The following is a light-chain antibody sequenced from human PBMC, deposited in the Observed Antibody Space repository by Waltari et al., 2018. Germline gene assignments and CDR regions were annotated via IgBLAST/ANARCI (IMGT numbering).Light chain of an antibody. J-gene: IGLJ1*01. V-gene: IGLV2-14*03. CDR3: TSYTTTDTLYV. CDR2: DVS. Sequence: QSALTQPASVSGSPGQSITISCTGTSSDIGSFTYVSRYQQYPGKAPKLIIFDVSNRPSGISDRFSGSKSGNTASLTISGLQAEDEADYICTSYTTTDTLYVFGTGTQVTVL. CDR1: SSDIGSFTY.